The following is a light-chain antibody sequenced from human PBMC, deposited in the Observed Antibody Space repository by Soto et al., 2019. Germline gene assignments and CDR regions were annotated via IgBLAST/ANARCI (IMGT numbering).Light chain of an antibody. J-gene: IGKJ5*01. V-gene: IGKV3-15*01. CDR3: QQYNNWPIT. CDR2: GAS. Sequence: EIVLTHSPATLSVSPCERVTLSSSASQTILSNLAWYQQKRGQAPRLLIYGASTRATGIPARFSGSGSGTEFALTISSLQSEDFAVYYCQQYNNWPITFGQGTRLEIK. CDR1: QTILSN.